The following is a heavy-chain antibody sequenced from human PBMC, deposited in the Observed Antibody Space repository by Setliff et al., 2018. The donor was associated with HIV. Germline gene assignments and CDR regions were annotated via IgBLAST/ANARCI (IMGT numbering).Heavy chain of an antibody. CDR1: GGTFSSYA. CDR2: IVPIFGTA. D-gene: IGHD2-21*02. V-gene: IGHV1-69*13. J-gene: IGHJ4*02. Sequence: SVKVSCKASGGTFSSYAVSYLRQAPGQGLEWMGGIVPIFGTANYAQKFQGRVTITADESTSTAYMELKSLRSEDTAVYNCAEGGLGGGDYYLDFWGQGTLVTVSS. CDR3: AEGGLGGGDYYLDF.